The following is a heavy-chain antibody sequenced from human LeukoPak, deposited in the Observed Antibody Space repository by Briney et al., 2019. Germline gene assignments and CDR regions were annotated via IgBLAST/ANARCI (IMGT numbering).Heavy chain of an antibody. D-gene: IGHD3-10*01. J-gene: IGHJ4*02. CDR3: ARPYGSGSYYSDY. CDR2: INPNGGGT. Sequence: GASVKVSCKASGYTFTAYYMHWVRQAPGQGLEWMGWINPNGGGTNYAQKFQGRVTMARDTSISTAYMELSKLTSDDTAVYYCARPYGSGSYYSDYWGQGTLVTVSS. CDR1: GYTFTAYY. V-gene: IGHV1-2*02.